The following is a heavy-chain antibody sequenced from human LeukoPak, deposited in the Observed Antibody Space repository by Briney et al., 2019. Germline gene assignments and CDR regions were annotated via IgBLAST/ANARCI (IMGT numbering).Heavy chain of an antibody. CDR2: INPNSGGT. D-gene: IGHD3-22*01. J-gene: IGHJ4*02. Sequence: ASVKVSCKASGYTFTGYYMHWVRQAPGQGLEWMGRINPNSGGTNYAQKFQGRVTMTRDTSISTAYMELSRLRSDDTAVYYCARLGVSDSSGYYLFDYWGQGTLVTVSP. V-gene: IGHV1-2*06. CDR1: GYTFTGYY. CDR3: ARLGVSDSSGYYLFDY.